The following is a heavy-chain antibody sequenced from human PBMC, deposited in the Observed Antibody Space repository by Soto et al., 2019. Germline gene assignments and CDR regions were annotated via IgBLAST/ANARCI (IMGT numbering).Heavy chain of an antibody. D-gene: IGHD2-21*02. CDR1: GYSFSTFW. J-gene: IGHJ4*02. CDR2: IYPGDSQT. CDR3: AKYCGGDCPLDS. Sequence: GESLKISCMGFGYSFSTFWVAWVRQMPGRGLEWMGIIYPGDSQTRYSPPFQGRVTISVDKSINTAYLQWGSLEPSDTATYYCAKYCGGDCPLDSWGQGTLVTVSS. V-gene: IGHV5-51*01.